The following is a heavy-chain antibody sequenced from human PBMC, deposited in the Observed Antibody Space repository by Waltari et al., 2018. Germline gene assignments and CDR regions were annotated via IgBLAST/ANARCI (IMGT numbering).Heavy chain of an antibody. V-gene: IGHV4-4*02. CDR3: ARDQRVVVAAAGSNWFDP. Sequence: QVQLQESGPGLVKPSGTLSLTCAVSGGSISSSNWWSWVRQPPGTGLEWIGEIYHSGSTNYNPSLKSRVTISVDKSKNQFSLKLSSVTAADTAVYYCARDQRVVVAAAGSNWFDPWGQGTLVTVSS. J-gene: IGHJ5*02. CDR1: GGSISSSNW. CDR2: IYHSGST. D-gene: IGHD2-15*01.